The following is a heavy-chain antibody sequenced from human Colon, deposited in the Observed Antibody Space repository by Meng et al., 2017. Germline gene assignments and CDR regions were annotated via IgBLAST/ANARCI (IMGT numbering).Heavy chain of an antibody. CDR3: ARGVDWAKSGNF. D-gene: IGHD3-9*01. Sequence: QVPPRQWGAGLLKPSETLSLPCAVYGGSFSDYYLTWIRQPPGKGLEWVGEIHPSGSTYYSPSLQSRVTITLDTSKNQFSLTLSSMTAADTAVYYCARGVDWAKSGNFWGQGTLVAVSS. J-gene: IGHJ4*02. V-gene: IGHV4-34*01. CDR2: IHPSGST. CDR1: GGSFSDYY.